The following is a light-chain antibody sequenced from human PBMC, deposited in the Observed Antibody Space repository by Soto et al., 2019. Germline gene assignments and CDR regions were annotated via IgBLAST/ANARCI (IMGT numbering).Light chain of an antibody. CDR1: QDIRNY. CDR2: EAS. J-gene: IGKJ4*01. CDR3: QQCDDFIT. V-gene: IGKV1-33*01. Sequence: DIQMTQSPSSLSASVGDRVTITCQASQDIRNYLNWYQQKPGKAPKLLMYEASNLETGVPSRFSGSGSGRSFTFSISSLQPEDIATYYCQQCDDFITFGGGPRIEIK.